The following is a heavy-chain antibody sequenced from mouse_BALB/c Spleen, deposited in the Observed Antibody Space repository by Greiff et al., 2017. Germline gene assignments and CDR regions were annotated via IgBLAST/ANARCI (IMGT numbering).Heavy chain of an antibody. V-gene: IGHV2-6-7*01. CDR3: ARDRRIYYDAMDD. Sequence: VQGVESGPGLVAPSQSLSITCTVSGFSLTGYGVNWVRQPPGKGLEWLGMIWGDGSTDYNSALKSRLSISKDNSKSQVFLKMNSLQTDDTARYYCARDRRIYYDAMDDWGQGTSVTVSS. CDR1: GFSLTGYG. CDR2: IWGDGST. J-gene: IGHJ4*01. D-gene: IGHD2-1*01.